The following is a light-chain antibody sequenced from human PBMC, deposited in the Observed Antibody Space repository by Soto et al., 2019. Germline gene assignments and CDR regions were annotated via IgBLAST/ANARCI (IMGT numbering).Light chain of an antibody. CDR1: QSVGSY. CDR2: DAS. V-gene: IGKV3-11*01. J-gene: IGKJ5*01. Sequence: ETVFTQSPVTLSLSPGERATLSCRASQSVGSYLAWYQQKPGQAPRLLIYDASSRAPGVPARFSGSGSGTDLTLTISSLEPEDFAVYYCQQRSNRLTITFGQGTRLEIK. CDR3: QQRSNRLTIT.